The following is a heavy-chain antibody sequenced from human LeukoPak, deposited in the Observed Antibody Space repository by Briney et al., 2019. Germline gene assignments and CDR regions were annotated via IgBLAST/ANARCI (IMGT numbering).Heavy chain of an antibody. V-gene: IGHV3-21*01. Sequence: GGSLRLSCAASGFTFSNYSMGWVRQTPGKGLEWVSSISPTSSAISYADSVKGRFTISRDNAKNSLYLQMNSLRAEDTAVYYCARDQGYCSSTSCYRGALYYYYYMDVWGKGTTVTVSS. CDR1: GFTFSNYS. J-gene: IGHJ6*03. CDR3: ARDQGYCSSTSCYRGALYYYYYMDV. D-gene: IGHD2-2*01. CDR2: ISPTSSAI.